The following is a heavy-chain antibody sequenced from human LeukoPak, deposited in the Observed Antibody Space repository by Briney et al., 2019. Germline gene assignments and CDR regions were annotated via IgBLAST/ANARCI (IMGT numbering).Heavy chain of an antibody. V-gene: IGHV3-7*03. CDR2: IKQDGSET. J-gene: IGHJ4*01. CDR3: VREFRYGDFDY. D-gene: IGHD4-17*01. Sequence: GGSLRLSCAASGFIFGTYWMSWVRQPPGKRLEWVANIKQDGSETYYVDSVKGRFTMPRDNAKNLLYLQMNRLRAEDTAVYYCVREFRYGDFDYWGQGTLVIVSS. CDR1: GFIFGTYW.